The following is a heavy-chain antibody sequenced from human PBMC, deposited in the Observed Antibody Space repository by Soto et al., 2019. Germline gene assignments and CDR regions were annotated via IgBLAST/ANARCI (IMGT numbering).Heavy chain of an antibody. CDR2: ISGRGGST. V-gene: IGHV3-23*01. D-gene: IGHD4-4*01. Sequence: EVQLLESGGGLVQPGGSLKLSCAASGFTFSSNSMSWVRQAPGKGLEWVSGISGRGGSTYYANSVKGRFTISRDNSENMLYLQIYSLRAEDTAVYFCAKSRGDSWTTYYFDYGGQGTLITVSS. CDR1: GFTFSSNS. CDR3: AKSRGDSWTTYYFDY. J-gene: IGHJ4*02.